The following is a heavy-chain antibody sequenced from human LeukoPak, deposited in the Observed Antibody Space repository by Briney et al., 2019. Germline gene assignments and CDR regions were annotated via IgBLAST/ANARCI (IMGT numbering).Heavy chain of an antibody. CDR2: ISSSSSYI. Sequence: GGSLRLSCAASGSTFSSYSMNWVRQAPGKGLEWVSSISSSSSYIYYADSVKGRFTISRDNSKNTLYLQMNSLRAEDTAMYYCARDRLTNDAFDIWGQGTMVTVSS. CDR3: ARDRLTNDAFDI. J-gene: IGHJ3*02. V-gene: IGHV3-21*01. D-gene: IGHD2-8*01. CDR1: GSTFSSYS.